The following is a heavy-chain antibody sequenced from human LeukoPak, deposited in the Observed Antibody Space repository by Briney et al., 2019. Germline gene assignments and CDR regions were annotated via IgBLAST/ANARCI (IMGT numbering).Heavy chain of an antibody. CDR3: AKGASRAYCGGDCFY. V-gene: IGHV3-23*01. D-gene: IGHD2-21*02. CDR1: GFTFSRYA. Sequence: PSGGSLRLSCVASGFTFSRYAMSWVRQAPGKGLEWVSSLGGSGGDTSYADSVKGRFTISRDNSKNTLYLQMDSLRAEDTAVYYCAKGASRAYCGGDCFYWGRGTLVTVSS. CDR2: LGGSGGDT. J-gene: IGHJ4*02.